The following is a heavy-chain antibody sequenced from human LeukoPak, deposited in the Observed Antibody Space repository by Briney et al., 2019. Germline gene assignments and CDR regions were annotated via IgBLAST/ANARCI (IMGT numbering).Heavy chain of an antibody. J-gene: IGHJ5*02. CDR1: GGSISSYY. V-gene: IGHV4-4*07. D-gene: IGHD3-3*01. CDR2: IYTSGST. Sequence: PSETLSLTCTVSGGSISSYYWSWIRQPAGKGLEWIGRIYTSGSTNYNPSLKSRVTMSVDTSKNQFSLKLSSVTAADTAVYYCARDSDFWSGYSGSLDPWGQGTLVTVSS. CDR3: ARDSDFWSGYSGSLDP.